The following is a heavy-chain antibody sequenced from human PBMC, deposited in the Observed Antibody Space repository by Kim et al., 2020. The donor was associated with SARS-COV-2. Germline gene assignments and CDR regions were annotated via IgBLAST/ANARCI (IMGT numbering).Heavy chain of an antibody. Sequence: GGSLRLSCAASGFTFSSYGMHWVRQAPGKGLEWVAVISYDGSNKYYADSVKGRFTISRDNSKNTLYLQMNSLRAEDTAVYYCAKDSRYSSSWYGPYYYYMDVWGKGTTVTVSS. D-gene: IGHD6-13*01. CDR3: AKDSRYSSSWYGPYYYYMDV. J-gene: IGHJ6*03. CDR2: ISYDGSNK. CDR1: GFTFSSYG. V-gene: IGHV3-30*18.